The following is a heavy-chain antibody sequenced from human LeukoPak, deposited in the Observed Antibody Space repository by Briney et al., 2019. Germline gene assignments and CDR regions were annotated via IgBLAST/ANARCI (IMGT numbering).Heavy chain of an antibody. D-gene: IGHD3-22*01. Sequence: ESGPTLVNPTQTLTLTCTFSGFSLSTSGVGVGWIRQPPGKALEWLALIYWNDDKRYSPSLKSRLTITKDTSKNQVVLTMTNMDPVDTATYYCAHSTPMRDSSGYDDAFDIWGQGTMVTVSS. CDR3: AHSTPMRDSSGYDDAFDI. V-gene: IGHV2-5*01. CDR1: GFSLSTSGVG. J-gene: IGHJ3*02. CDR2: IYWNDDK.